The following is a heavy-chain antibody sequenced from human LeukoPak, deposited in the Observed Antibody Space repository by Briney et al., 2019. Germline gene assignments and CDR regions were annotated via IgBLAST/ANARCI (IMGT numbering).Heavy chain of an antibody. V-gene: IGHV3-7*01. Sequence: GGSLRLSCAASGFTSSTSWMSWVRQAPGKGLEWVANIKQDGSEKYYVDSVKGRFTISRDNAKNSLYLQMNSLRAEDTAVYYCTTDRVGATAPYYYYYGMDVWGQGTTVTVSS. CDR3: TTDRVGATAPYYYYYGMDV. CDR1: GFTSSTSW. D-gene: IGHD1-26*01. J-gene: IGHJ6*02. CDR2: IKQDGSEK.